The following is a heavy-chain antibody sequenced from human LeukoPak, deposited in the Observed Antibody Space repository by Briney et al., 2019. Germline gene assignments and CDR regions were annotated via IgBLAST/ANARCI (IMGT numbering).Heavy chain of an antibody. J-gene: IGHJ4*02. V-gene: IGHV3-23*01. Sequence: PGGSLRLSCAASGFTFSSYAMSWVRQAPGKGLEWVSAISGSGGSTYYADSVKGRFNISRDNYKNTLYLQMNSLRAEDTAVYYCAKAFRTTGTLFGYWGQGTLVTVSS. CDR2: ISGSGGST. CDR3: AKAFRTTGTLFGY. D-gene: IGHD4-17*01. CDR1: GFTFSSYA.